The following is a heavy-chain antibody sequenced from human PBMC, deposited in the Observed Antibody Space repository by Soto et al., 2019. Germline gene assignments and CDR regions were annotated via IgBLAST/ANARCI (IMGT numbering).Heavy chain of an antibody. CDR1: GFTVSSNY. V-gene: IGHV3-53*02. Sequence: EVQLVETGGGLIQPGGSLRLSCAASGFTVSSNYMSWVRQAPGKGLEWVSVLYPGGTTFYADSVKGRLTISRDDSKNTLYLQMNSLRAEDTAVYYCARTRSVTVTTYFDCWGPGTLVTVSS. D-gene: IGHD4-17*01. CDR3: ARTRSVTVTTYFDC. J-gene: IGHJ4*02. CDR2: LYPGGTT.